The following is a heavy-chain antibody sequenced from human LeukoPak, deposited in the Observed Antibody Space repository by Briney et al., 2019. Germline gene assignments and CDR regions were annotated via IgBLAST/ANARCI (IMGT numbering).Heavy chain of an antibody. CDR1: GAAINSGSYY. J-gene: IGHJ6*03. V-gene: IGHV4-61*02. CDR2: ILTTGST. Sequence: PSQTLSLTCAASGAAINSGSYYWTWIRQPAGKGLEWIGRILTTGSTNYNPSLKSRVSISLDTSKKQISLNLTSVTAADTAVYYCARELVATRPHSDYYFYMDVWGRGTTVTVSS. CDR3: ARELVATRPHSDYYFYMDV. D-gene: IGHD4-23*01.